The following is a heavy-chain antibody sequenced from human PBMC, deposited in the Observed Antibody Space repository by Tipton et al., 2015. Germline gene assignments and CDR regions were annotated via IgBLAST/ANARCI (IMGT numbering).Heavy chain of an antibody. CDR3: ARLKGDYYDGIVSAPAYIDS. CDR1: AYSISSDYY. V-gene: IGHV4-38-2*01. D-gene: IGHD3-22*01. J-gene: IGHJ4*02. CDR2: ISHSGNT. Sequence: TLSLTCAVSAYSISSDYYWGWIRQPPGKGLEWIGSISHSGNTYYNPSLKSRVTISVDTSKTHVSLKLSSVTAADTAVYYCARLKGDYYDGIVSAPAYIDSWGQGTLVTVSS.